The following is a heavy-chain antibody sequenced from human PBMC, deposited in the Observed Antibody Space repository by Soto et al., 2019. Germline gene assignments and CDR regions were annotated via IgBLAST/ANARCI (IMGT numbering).Heavy chain of an antibody. CDR1: GGSISSSEYY. CDR3: ARHASAYYVS. D-gene: IGHD3-3*01. J-gene: IGHJ5*02. CDR2: IYYSGGT. Sequence: QLQLQESGPGLVKPSETLSLTCTVSGGSISSSEYYWGWIRQPPGKGLEWIGSIYYSGGTYYNPSLKSRVTISIASSKKEFSLKLTSVTAADTALYYCARHASAYYVSWGQGTLVTVSS. V-gene: IGHV4-39*01.